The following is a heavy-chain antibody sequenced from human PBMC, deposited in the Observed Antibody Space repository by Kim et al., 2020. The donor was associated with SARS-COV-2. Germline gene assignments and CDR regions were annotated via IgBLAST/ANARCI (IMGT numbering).Heavy chain of an antibody. D-gene: IGHD2-21*02. Sequence: RYSPSLQGQVTISADKSISTAYLQWSSLKASDTAMYYCARRTVVTPFDYWGQGTLVTVSS. V-gene: IGHV5-51*01. CDR3: ARRTVVTPFDY. J-gene: IGHJ4*02.